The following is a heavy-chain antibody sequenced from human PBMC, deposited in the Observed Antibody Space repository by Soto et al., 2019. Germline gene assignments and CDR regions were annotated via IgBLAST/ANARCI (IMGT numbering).Heavy chain of an antibody. Sequence: QVQLQESGPGLVKPSETLSLTCTVSGGSVSSGSYYWSWIRQPPGKGLEWIGYIYYSGSTNYNPSLKSRVTISVDTSKNQFSLKLSSVTAADTAVYYCARDSNYYDSSGYGLTKMNDAFDIWGQGTMVTVSS. CDR2: IYYSGST. CDR1: GGSVSSGSYY. D-gene: IGHD3-22*01. V-gene: IGHV4-61*01. J-gene: IGHJ3*02. CDR3: ARDSNYYDSSGYGLTKMNDAFDI.